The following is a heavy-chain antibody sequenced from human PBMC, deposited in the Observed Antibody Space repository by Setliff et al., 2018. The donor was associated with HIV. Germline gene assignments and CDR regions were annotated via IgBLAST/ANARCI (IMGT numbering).Heavy chain of an antibody. V-gene: IGHV3-30*02. CDR1: GFRFSTYG. J-gene: IGHJ4*02. Sequence: GGSLRLSCVASGFRFSTYGMHWVRQAPGKGLEWVTFIWYDGSDKYYLDSVKGRFTVSRDNSKNTLYLEMSSLRAEDTATYYCTKDPTPVQLWFFSGYYSESWGQGTVVTVSS. D-gene: IGHD1-1*01. CDR3: TKDPTPVQLWFFSGYYSES. CDR2: IWYDGSDK.